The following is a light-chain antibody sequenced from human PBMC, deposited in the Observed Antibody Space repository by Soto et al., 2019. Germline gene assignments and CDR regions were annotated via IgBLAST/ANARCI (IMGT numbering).Light chain of an antibody. J-gene: IGKJ1*01. CDR1: QSISSW. CDR3: QHYNSFPWT. V-gene: IGKV1-5*03. CDR2: KAS. Sequence: DIQMTQSSSTLSASVGHIVTITGRASQSISSWLAAYQQKPGKAPKLLIYKASSLESGVPSRFSGSGSGTEFTLTISSLQPDDFATYYCQHYNSFPWTFGQGTKVDIK.